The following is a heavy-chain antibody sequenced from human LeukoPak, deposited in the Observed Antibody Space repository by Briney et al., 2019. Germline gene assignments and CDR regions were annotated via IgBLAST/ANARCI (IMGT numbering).Heavy chain of an antibody. CDR3: ARAYYDFWSGYPTYFDY. J-gene: IGHJ4*02. Sequence: PGGSLRLSCAASGFTFSSYSMNWVRQAPGKGLEWVSYISSSSSTIYYADSVKGRFTISRDNAKNSLYLQMNSLRAEDTAVYYCARAYYDFWSGYPTYFDYWGQGTLVTVSS. CDR2: ISSSSSTI. D-gene: IGHD3-3*01. V-gene: IGHV3-48*01. CDR1: GFTFSSYS.